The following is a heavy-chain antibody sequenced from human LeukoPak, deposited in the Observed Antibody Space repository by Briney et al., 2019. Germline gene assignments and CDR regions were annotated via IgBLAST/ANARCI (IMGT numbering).Heavy chain of an antibody. Sequence: GGSLRLSCAAPGFTFSNAWMSWVRQAPGKGLQWVGRIRSKADGGTTDHVAPVKGRFTISRDDSENTLYLQLNGLKTEDTAIYYCTTNPTVTTNRGFWGQGTLVTVSS. D-gene: IGHD4-17*01. V-gene: IGHV3-15*01. CDR1: GFTFSNAW. CDR3: TTNPTVTTNRGF. CDR2: IRSKADGGTT. J-gene: IGHJ4*02.